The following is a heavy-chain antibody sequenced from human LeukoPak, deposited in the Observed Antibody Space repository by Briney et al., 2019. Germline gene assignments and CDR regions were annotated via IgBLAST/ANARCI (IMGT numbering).Heavy chain of an antibody. CDR1: GYTFTNYG. Sequence: ASVKVSCKASGYTFTNYGISWVRQAPGQGLEWMGWVSVYTGYTKYPQKLQGRVTMTTDTSTSTAYMELRSLRSDDTAVYYCAREGMWVWELFSPINDYWGQGTLVTVSS. CDR3: AREGMWVWELFSPINDY. D-gene: IGHD3-10*01. J-gene: IGHJ4*02. CDR2: VSVYTGYT. V-gene: IGHV1-18*01.